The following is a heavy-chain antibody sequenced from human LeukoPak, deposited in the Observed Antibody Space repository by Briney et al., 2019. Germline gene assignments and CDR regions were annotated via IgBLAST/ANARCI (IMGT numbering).Heavy chain of an antibody. CDR2: IHYSGST. Sequence: PSETLSLTCIVSGGSINSYYWNWIRQPPGKGLEWIGYIHYSGSTNYNPSLESRVTISADTSKNQFSLKLSSVTAADTAVYYCARLRRYYGSGSYQIIAYRYYYMDVWGKGTTVTISS. CDR1: GGSINSYY. D-gene: IGHD3-10*01. J-gene: IGHJ6*03. V-gene: IGHV4-59*12. CDR3: ARLRRYYGSGSYQIIAYRYYYMDV.